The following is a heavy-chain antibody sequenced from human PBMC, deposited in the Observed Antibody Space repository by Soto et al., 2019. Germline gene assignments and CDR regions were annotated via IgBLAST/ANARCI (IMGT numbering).Heavy chain of an antibody. Sequence: GGSLRLSCVASGFNLKKFAMSRVRQAPGEGLEWVSGISCCGGSTSYADSVKGRFSIARDDSTNTLSLQMNNLRVEDTAQYYCAKADGEQWLLPHLDKWGQGTLVTVSS. D-gene: IGHD6-19*01. CDR3: AKADGEQWLLPHLDK. J-gene: IGHJ4*02. CDR1: GFNLKKFA. V-gene: IGHV3-23*01. CDR2: ISCCGGST.